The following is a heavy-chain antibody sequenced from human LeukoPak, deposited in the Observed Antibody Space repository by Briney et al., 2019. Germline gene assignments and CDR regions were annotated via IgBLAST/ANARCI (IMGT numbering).Heavy chain of an antibody. J-gene: IGHJ4*02. V-gene: IGHV3-11*01. CDR2: ISRSGDTI. CDR1: GFTFSDYA. CDR3: AGYHWNSGVVY. D-gene: IGHD1-7*01. Sequence: GGSLRLPCAASGFTFSDYAMSWIRQAPGQGLEWVSYISRSGDTIDYADSVKGRFSISRDNAKNSLYLHMNSLRAEDTAVYYCAGYHWNSGVVYWGQGTLVTVSS.